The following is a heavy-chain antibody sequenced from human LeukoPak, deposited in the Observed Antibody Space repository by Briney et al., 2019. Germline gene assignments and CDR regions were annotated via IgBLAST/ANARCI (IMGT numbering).Heavy chain of an antibody. CDR1: GFTFTSYD. Sequence: ASVTVSCKASGFTFTSYDINWVRQASGQGLEWMGWMNPNNGNTGYAQKFQGRVTMTRDTSISTAYMELRGLRSEDTAVYYCVRDGEGVAISVNYWFDPWGQGTLVTVSS. J-gene: IGHJ5*02. V-gene: IGHV1-8*01. CDR2: MNPNNGNT. D-gene: IGHD3-10*01. CDR3: VRDGEGVAISVNYWFDP.